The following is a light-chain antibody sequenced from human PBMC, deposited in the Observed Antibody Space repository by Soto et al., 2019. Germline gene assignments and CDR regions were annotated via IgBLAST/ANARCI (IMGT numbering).Light chain of an antibody. J-gene: IGLJ1*01. V-gene: IGLV2-23*02. CDR3: CSYAGSSTFPRV. Sequence: QSARAQPASVSGSPGQSITISCTGTSSDVGSYNLVSWYQQHPGKAPKLMIYEVTKRPSGVSNRFSGSKSGNTASLTISGLQAEDEADYYCCSYAGSSTFPRVFGTGTKVTVL. CDR2: EVT. CDR1: SSDVGSYNL.